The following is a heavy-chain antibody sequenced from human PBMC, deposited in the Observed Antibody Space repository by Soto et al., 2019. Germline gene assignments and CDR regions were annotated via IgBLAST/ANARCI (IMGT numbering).Heavy chain of an antibody. CDR2: IYYSGST. Sequence: SETLSLTCTVSGCSISSYYWSWIRQPPGKGLEWIGYIYYSGSTNYNPSLKSRVTISVDTSKNQFSLKLSSVTAADTAVYYCAGTWDGSGSYYNWGQGTLVTVSS. CDR3: AGTWDGSGSYYN. J-gene: IGHJ4*02. V-gene: IGHV4-59*01. D-gene: IGHD3-10*01. CDR1: GCSISSYY.